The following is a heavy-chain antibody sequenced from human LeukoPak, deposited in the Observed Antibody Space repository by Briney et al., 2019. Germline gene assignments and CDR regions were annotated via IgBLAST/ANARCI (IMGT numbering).Heavy chain of an antibody. D-gene: IGHD3-3*01. V-gene: IGHV1-58*02. Sequence: GASVKVSCKASGFTFTSSAMQWVRQDRGERVEWIGRTVVGSGNTNYAQKFQEGVTITRDMTTSTAYMELSSLRSEDTAVYYCAADFWSGYSPPYGMDVWGQGTTVTVSS. CDR2: TVVGSGNT. CDR1: GFTFTSSA. CDR3: AADFWSGYSPPYGMDV. J-gene: IGHJ6*02.